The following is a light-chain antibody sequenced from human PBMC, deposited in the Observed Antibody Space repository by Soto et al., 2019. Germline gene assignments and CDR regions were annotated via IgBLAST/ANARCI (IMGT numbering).Light chain of an antibody. V-gene: IGKV1-5*01. CDR1: QSISSW. CDR2: DVS. J-gene: IGKJ1*01. Sequence: DIQMTQSPSTLSASVGDRVTITCRASQSISSWLAWYQQNPGKAPRLLIYDVSYLERGVPTRLSRRGSGTESTLTISDLQPDDLATYYCQQYNTLWTFGQGTKVEI. CDR3: QQYNTLWT.